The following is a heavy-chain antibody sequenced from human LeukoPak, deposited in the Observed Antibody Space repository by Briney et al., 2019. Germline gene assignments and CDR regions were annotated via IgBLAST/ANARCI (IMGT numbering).Heavy chain of an antibody. D-gene: IGHD6-13*01. CDR3: ARHVYSSSWYIYYYGLDV. V-gene: IGHV4-30-2*06. Sequence: SETLSLTCAVSGGSISSGHSSWNWFRQSPGKGLEWIGYIYHSGSTDYNPSLKSRVTISVDTSKNQFSLKLSSVTAADTAVYYCARHVYSSSWYIYYYGLDVWGQGTTVTVSS. J-gene: IGHJ6*02. CDR1: GGSISSGHSS. CDR2: IYHSGST.